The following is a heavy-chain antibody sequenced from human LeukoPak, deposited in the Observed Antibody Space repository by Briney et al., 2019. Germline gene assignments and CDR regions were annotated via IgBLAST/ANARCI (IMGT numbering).Heavy chain of an antibody. CDR1: GFTFSSYA. Sequence: GGSLRLSCAASGFTFSSYAMSWVRQAPGKGLEWVSAISGSGGSTYYADSVKGRFTISRDNSKNTLYLQMNSLRPEDTAVYYCARDSSTKYCSSTSCYRVDFDYWGQGTLVTVSS. D-gene: IGHD2-2*01. CDR2: ISGSGGST. V-gene: IGHV3-23*01. J-gene: IGHJ4*02. CDR3: ARDSSTKYCSSTSCYRVDFDY.